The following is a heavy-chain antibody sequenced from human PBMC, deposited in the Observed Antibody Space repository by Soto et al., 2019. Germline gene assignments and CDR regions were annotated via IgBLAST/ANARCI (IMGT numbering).Heavy chain of an antibody. CDR2: ISAYNGNT. V-gene: IGHV1-18*01. CDR1: GYTFTSYG. D-gene: IGHD2-15*01. J-gene: IGHJ3*02. CDR3: ATASQDIVVVVAGTYAFDI. Sequence: ASVKVSCKASGYTFTSYGISWVRQAPGQGLEWMGWISAYNGNTNYAQKLQGRVTMTEDTSTDTAYMELSSLRSEDTAVCYCATASQDIVVVVAGTYAFDIWGQGTMVTVSS.